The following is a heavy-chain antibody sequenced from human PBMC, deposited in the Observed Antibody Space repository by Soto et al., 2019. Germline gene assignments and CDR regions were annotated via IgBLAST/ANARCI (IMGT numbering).Heavy chain of an antibody. J-gene: IGHJ3*02. V-gene: IGHV1-69*13. D-gene: IGHD3-22*01. CDR2: IIPIFGTA. CDR1: GGAFSSYA. Sequence: ASVKVSCKASGGAFSSYAISWVRQAPGQGLEWMGGIIPIFGTANYAQKFQGRVTITADESTSTAYMELSSLRSEDTAVYYCARTVAPPITMIAKGDAFDIWGQGTMVTVSS. CDR3: ARTVAPPITMIAKGDAFDI.